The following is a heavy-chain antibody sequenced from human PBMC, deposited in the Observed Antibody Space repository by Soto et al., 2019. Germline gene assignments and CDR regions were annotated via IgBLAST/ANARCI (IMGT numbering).Heavy chain of an antibody. D-gene: IGHD3-3*01. CDR1: GFTFSSYA. Sequence: GGSLRLSSAASGFTFSSYAMHWVRQATGKGLEWVAVISYDGSNKYYADSVKGRFTISRDNSKNTLYLQLNSLRAEDTAVYYCARDKRDLRFLEWSYYFDYWGQGTLVTVSS. CDR3: ARDKRDLRFLEWSYYFDY. CDR2: ISYDGSNK. J-gene: IGHJ4*02. V-gene: IGHV3-30-3*01.